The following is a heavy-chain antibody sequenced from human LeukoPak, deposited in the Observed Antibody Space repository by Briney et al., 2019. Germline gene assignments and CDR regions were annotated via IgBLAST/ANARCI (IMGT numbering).Heavy chain of an antibody. Sequence: SETLSLTCAVYGGSFSGYYWSWIRQPPGKGLEWIGEINHSGSTNYNPSLKSRVTISVDTSKNQFSLKRSSVTAADTAVYYCASGQTYYYDSSGYYYSVWGQGTLVTVSS. CDR1: GGSFSGYY. V-gene: IGHV4-34*01. CDR3: ASGQTYYYDSSGYYYSV. CDR2: INHSGST. D-gene: IGHD3-22*01. J-gene: IGHJ4*02.